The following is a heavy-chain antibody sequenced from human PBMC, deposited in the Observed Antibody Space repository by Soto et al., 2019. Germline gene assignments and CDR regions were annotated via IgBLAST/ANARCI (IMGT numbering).Heavy chain of an antibody. CDR1: GYSFAGYW. D-gene: IGHD3-22*01. CDR3: ARQIYDSDTGPNFQYYFDS. CDR2: IDPSDSQT. Sequence: PGESLKISGKGSGYSFAGYWITWVRQKPGKGLEWMGRIDPSDSQTYYSPSFRGHVTISATKSITTVFLQWSSLRASDTATYYCARQIYDSDTGPNFQYYFDSWGQGTPVTVSS. J-gene: IGHJ4*02. V-gene: IGHV5-10-1*01.